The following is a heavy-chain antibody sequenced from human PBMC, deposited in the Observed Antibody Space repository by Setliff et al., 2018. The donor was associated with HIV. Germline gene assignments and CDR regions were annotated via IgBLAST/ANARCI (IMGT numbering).Heavy chain of an antibody. CDR2: ISSSSSSI. CDR1: GFTFSSYM. CDR3: AAFFVTPLLTQDF. Sequence: GVLRLSCAASGFTFSSYMMNWVRQAPGQGLEWLSYISSSSSSIYHADSVKGRFTISRDNTRSTLYLQMNRLRVEDTAVYYCAAFFVTPLLTQDFWGQGTLVTVSS. V-gene: IGHV3-48*04. D-gene: IGHD2-21*02. J-gene: IGHJ4*02.